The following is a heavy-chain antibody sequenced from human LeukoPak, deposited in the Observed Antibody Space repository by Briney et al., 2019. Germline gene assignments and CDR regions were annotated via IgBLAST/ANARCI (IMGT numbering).Heavy chain of an antibody. J-gene: IGHJ2*01. D-gene: IGHD3-10*01. CDR3: ARLGGDTYYFGSASYPNWYFDL. Sequence: GESLKISCQASGYTFTSYWIGWVRQMPGKGLAFMGIFYPDDSDTTYNPSYQGQVTISADKSFSTAYLQWSSLKASDTPIYYCARLGGDTYYFGSASYPNWYFDLWGRGTLVTVSS. CDR1: GYTFTSYW. CDR2: FYPDDSDT. V-gene: IGHV5-51*01.